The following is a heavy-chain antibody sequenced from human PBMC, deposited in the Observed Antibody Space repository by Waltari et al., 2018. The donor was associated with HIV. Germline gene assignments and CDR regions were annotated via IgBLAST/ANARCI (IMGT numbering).Heavy chain of an antibody. J-gene: IGHJ5*02. CDR1: GGSISSYY. V-gene: IGHV4-59*01. CDR3: ARVPGPEGWPNWFDP. Sequence: QVQLQESGPGLVKPSETLSLTCTVSGGSISSYYWSWIRQPPGKGLEWIGYIYYSGSTNYNPSLKSRVTISVDTSKNQFSLKLSSVTAADTAVYYCARVPGPEGWPNWFDPWGQGTLVTVSS. D-gene: IGHD6-19*01. CDR2: IYYSGST.